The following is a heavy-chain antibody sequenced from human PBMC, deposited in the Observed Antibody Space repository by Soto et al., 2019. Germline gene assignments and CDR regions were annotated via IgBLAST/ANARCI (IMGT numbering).Heavy chain of an antibody. V-gene: IGHV3-72*01. CDR2: TRNKANSYTT. CDR1: GFTFSDHY. D-gene: IGHD3-16*01. CDR3: ARSPNAFGWFDP. Sequence: EVQLVESGGGLVQPGGSLRLSCAASGFTFSDHYMDWVRQAPGKGLEWVGRTRNKANSYTTEYAASVKGRFTISRDDSKNSLYLQMNSLKTEDTAVYYCARSPNAFGWFDPWGQGTLVTVSS. J-gene: IGHJ5*02.